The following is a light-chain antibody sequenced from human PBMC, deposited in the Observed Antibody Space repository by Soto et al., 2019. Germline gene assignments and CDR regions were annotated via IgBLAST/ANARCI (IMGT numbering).Light chain of an antibody. CDR2: EGS. J-gene: IGLJ2*01. CDR3: CSYAGSSTWV. V-gene: IGLV2-23*01. Sequence: QAVLTQPASVSGSPGQSITISCTGTSSDVGSYKFVSWYQQHPVKAPKLMIYEGSKRPSGVSNRFSGSKSGNTASLTISGLQAEDEDDYYCCSYAGSSTWVFGGGTKLTVL. CDR1: SSDVGSYKF.